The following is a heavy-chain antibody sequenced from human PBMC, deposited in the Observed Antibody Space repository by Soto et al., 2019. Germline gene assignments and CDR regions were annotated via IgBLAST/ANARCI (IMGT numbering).Heavy chain of an antibody. CDR3: ARPPYSNYYYYYMDV. CDR1: GGSISSSSYY. D-gene: IGHD4-4*01. CDR2: IYYSGST. J-gene: IGHJ6*03. Sequence: SETLSLTCTVSGGSISSSSYYWGWIRQPPGKGLEWIGSIYYSGSTYYNPSLKSRVTISVDTSKNQFSLELSSVTAADTAVYYCARPPYSNYYYYYMDVWGKGTTVTVSS. V-gene: IGHV4-39*01.